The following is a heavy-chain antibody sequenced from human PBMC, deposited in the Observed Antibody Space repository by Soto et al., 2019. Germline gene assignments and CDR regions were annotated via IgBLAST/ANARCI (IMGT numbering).Heavy chain of an antibody. CDR2: INHSGST. CDR1: GGTFSGYY. J-gene: IGHJ6*02. D-gene: IGHD5-12*01. V-gene: IGHV4-34*08. Sequence: PSETLSLTCAVYGGTFSGYYWSWIRQPPGKGLEWIGEINHSGSTNYNPSLKSRVTISVDTSKNQFSLKLSSVTAADTAVYYCATAGGLRLYYYYYGKDVWGQGTTVTVSS. CDR3: ATAGGLRLYYYYYGKDV.